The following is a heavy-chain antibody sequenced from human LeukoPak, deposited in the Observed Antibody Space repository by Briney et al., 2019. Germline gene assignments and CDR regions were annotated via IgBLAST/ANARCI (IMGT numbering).Heavy chain of an antibody. CDR2: IYSGGST. Sequence: GGSLRLSCAASGFTVSSNYMSWVRQAPGKGLEWVSVIYSGGSTYYADSVKGRFTISRDNSKNTLYLQMNSLRAEDTAVYYCARESGSGSSTGDYWGQGTLVTVSS. V-gene: IGHV3-66*01. J-gene: IGHJ4*02. CDR1: GFTVSSNY. D-gene: IGHD3-10*01. CDR3: ARESGSGSSTGDY.